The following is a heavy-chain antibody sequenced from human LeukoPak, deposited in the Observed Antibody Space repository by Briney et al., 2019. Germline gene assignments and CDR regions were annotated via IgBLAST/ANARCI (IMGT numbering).Heavy chain of an antibody. J-gene: IGHJ6*03. Sequence: ASVKVSCKASGYTFTSYDINWVRQAPGQGLGWMGWMNPNSGNTGYAQKFQGRVTMTRNTSISTAYMELSSLRSEDTAVYYCARDTPHYDFRNLYYYYYMDVWGKGTTVTVSS. CDR1: GYTFTSYD. CDR2: MNPNSGNT. D-gene: IGHD3-3*01. V-gene: IGHV1-8*01. CDR3: ARDTPHYDFRNLYYYYYMDV.